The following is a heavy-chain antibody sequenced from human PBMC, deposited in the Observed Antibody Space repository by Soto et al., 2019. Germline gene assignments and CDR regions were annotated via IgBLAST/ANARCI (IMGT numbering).Heavy chain of an antibody. J-gene: IGHJ4*02. CDR2: IYHSGST. CDR3: ARGGSRGGFDY. Sequence: QLQLQESGSGLVKPSQTLSLTCAVSGGSISSGGYSWSWIRQPPGKGLEWIGYIYHSGSTYYNPAPKSRVTRSVDRSKTQVSLKLSSVTAADTAVYYCARGGSRGGFDYWGQGTLVTVSS. D-gene: IGHD3-16*01. CDR1: GGSISSGGYS. V-gene: IGHV4-30-2*01.